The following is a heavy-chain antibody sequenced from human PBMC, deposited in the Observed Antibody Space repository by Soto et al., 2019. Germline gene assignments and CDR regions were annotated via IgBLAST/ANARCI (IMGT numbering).Heavy chain of an antibody. D-gene: IGHD2-8*01. Sequence: GGSLRLSCAASGFTFSNAWMSWVRQAPGKGLEWVGRIKSKTDGGTTDYAAPVKGRFTISRDDSKNTLYLQMNSLKTEDTAVYYCTTEYVTCTNGVCYTRNYWGQGTLVTVSS. CDR3: TTEYVTCTNGVCYTRNY. J-gene: IGHJ4*02. CDR2: IKSKTDGGTT. CDR1: GFTFSNAW. V-gene: IGHV3-15*01.